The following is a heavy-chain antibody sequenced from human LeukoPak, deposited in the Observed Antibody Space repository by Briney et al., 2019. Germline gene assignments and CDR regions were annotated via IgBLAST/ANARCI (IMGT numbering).Heavy chain of an antibody. Sequence: ASVKVSCKASGGTFSSYAISWVRQAPGQGLEWMGIINPSGGSTSYAQKFQGRVTMTRDTSTSTVYMELSSLRSEDTAVYYCARALRYGSGSYYFPYWGQGTLVTVSS. J-gene: IGHJ4*02. CDR3: ARALRYGSGSYYFPY. V-gene: IGHV1-46*01. CDR2: INPSGGST. CDR1: GGTFSSYA. D-gene: IGHD3-10*01.